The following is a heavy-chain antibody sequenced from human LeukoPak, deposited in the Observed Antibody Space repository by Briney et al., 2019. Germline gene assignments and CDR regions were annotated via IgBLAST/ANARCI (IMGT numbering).Heavy chain of an antibody. CDR3: ARDQDTYYDILTGFNWFDP. V-gene: IGHV1-3*01. J-gene: IGHJ5*02. Sequence: VASVKVSCKASGYTFTSYAMHWVRQAPGQRLEWMGWITAGNGNTKHSQKFQGRVTITRDTSASTAYMELSSLRSEDTAVYYCARDQDTYYDILTGFNWFDPWGQGTLVTVSS. CDR1: GYTFTSYA. CDR2: ITAGNGNT. D-gene: IGHD3-9*01.